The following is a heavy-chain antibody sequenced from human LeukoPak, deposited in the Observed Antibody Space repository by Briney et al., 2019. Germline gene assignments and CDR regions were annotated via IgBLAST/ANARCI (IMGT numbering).Heavy chain of an antibody. CDR2: ISGDGGST. Sequence: GGSLRLSCAASGFTFDDYATHWVRQAPGKGLEWVSLISGDGGSTYYADSVKGRFTISRDNSKNSLYLQMNSLRTEDTALYYCAKDRSGYSSSLGWFDPWGQGTLVTVSS. J-gene: IGHJ5*02. CDR1: GFTFDDYA. D-gene: IGHD6-6*01. CDR3: AKDRSGYSSSLGWFDP. V-gene: IGHV3-43*02.